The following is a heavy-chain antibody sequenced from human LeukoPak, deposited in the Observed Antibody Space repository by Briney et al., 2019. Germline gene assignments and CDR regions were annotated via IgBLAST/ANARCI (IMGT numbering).Heavy chain of an antibody. V-gene: IGHV3-53*01. CDR2: IYSGGST. D-gene: IGHD6-6*01. CDR3: AGAFNPYSSSSGLYYFDY. CDR1: GFTVSSNY. Sequence: GGSLRLSCAASGFTVSSNYMSWVRQAPGKGLEWVSVIYSGGSTYYADSLKGRFTISRDNSKNTLYLQMNSLRAEDTAVYYCAGAFNPYSSSSGLYYFDYWGQGTLVTVSS. J-gene: IGHJ4*02.